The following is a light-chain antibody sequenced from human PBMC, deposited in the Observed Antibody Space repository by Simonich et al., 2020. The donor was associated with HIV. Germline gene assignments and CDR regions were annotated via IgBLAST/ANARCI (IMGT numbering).Light chain of an antibody. V-gene: IGLV6-57*03. CDR1: SGSIATNY. J-gene: IGLJ3*02. CDR3: QSYDSSNQV. Sequence: NFMLTQPHSVSESPGKKVTISCTRSSGSIATNYVQWYQQRPGSAPPTVIYGDNQRPPGVPDPFSGSIDSSSNSASLTISGLKTEDEADYYCQSYDSSNQVFGGGTKLTVL. CDR2: GDN.